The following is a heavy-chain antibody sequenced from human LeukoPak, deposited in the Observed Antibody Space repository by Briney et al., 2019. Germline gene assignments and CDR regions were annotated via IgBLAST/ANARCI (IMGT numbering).Heavy chain of an antibody. V-gene: IGHV3-7*01. CDR2: IKQDASEK. J-gene: IGHJ6*03. CDR1: GFTFGDYA. CDR3: ARGGDFWSGYPYYYYYMDV. Sequence: QSGGSLRLSCTASGFTFGDYAMSWVRQAPGKGLEWVANIKQDASEKYYVDSVKGRFTISRDNAKNSLYLQMNSLRAEDTALYYCARGGDFWSGYPYYYYYMDVWGKGTTVTVSS. D-gene: IGHD3-3*01.